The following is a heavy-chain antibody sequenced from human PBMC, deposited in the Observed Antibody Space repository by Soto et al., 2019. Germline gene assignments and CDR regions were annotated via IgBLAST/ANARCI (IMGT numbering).Heavy chain of an antibody. CDR2: IYSGGST. Sequence: GGFLRLSCAASGFTVSSNYMSWVRQAPGEGMKWVSVIYSGGSTYYADSVKGRFTISRHNSKFTLYLQMNSLRAEDTAVYYCAREKGYYYGSGSYYYYYYYMDVWGKGT. D-gene: IGHD3-10*01. J-gene: IGHJ6*03. CDR3: AREKGYYYGSGSYYYYYYYMDV. CDR1: GFTVSSNY. V-gene: IGHV3-53*04.